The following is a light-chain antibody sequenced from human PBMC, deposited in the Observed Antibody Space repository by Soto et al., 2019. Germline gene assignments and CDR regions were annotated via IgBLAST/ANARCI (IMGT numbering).Light chain of an antibody. CDR1: QSIGAS. V-gene: IGKV1-5*03. J-gene: IGKJ4*01. Sequence: DIQMTQSPSTLYASVGDRVTITCRASQSIGASLAWFQQKPGKAPNLLIYKASSLESGVPSRFSGSASGTEFILTISSLQPDDFASYYCQQYNRSPLTFGGGTKVEIK. CDR3: QQYNRSPLT. CDR2: KAS.